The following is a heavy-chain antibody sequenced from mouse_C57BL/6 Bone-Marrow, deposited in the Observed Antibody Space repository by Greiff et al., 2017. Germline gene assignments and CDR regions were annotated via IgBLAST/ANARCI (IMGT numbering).Heavy chain of an antibody. J-gene: IGHJ2*01. CDR3: ARSSSFFYYFDY. Sequence: VHLVESGAELVKPGASVKMSCKASGYTFTTYPIDWMKQNHGKSLEWIGNFHPYNDDTKYNEKFKGKATLTVEKSSNTVYLELSRLTSDDSAVYYCARSSSFFYYFDYWGQGTTVTVSS. V-gene: IGHV1-47*01. CDR1: GYTFTTYP. CDR2: FHPYNDDT. D-gene: IGHD1-1*01.